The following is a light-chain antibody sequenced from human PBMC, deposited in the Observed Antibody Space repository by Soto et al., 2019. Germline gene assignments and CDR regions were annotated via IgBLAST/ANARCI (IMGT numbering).Light chain of an antibody. V-gene: IGLV1-44*01. Sequence: QPVLTQPPSASGTPGQRVTISCSGSSSNIGSNTVNWYQQLPGTAPKLLIYSNNKRPSGVADCFSVSKSDTSASLSISGLESEDEADDYCAARDDSLNGRYVFGTGTKLTVL. J-gene: IGLJ1*01. CDR1: SSNIGSNT. CDR3: AARDDSLNGRYV. CDR2: SNN.